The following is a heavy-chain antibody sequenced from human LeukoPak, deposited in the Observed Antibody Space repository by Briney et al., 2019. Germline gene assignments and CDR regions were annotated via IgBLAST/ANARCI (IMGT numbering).Heavy chain of an antibody. Sequence: GGSLRLSCAASGFTFSSYGMNWVRQAQGKGLEWVAVISYDGSNKYYADSVKGRFTISRDNSKNTLYLQMNSLRAEDTAVYYCAKAYESDYWGQGTLVTVSS. D-gene: IGHD2-8*01. CDR2: ISYDGSNK. V-gene: IGHV3-30*18. CDR3: AKAYESDY. J-gene: IGHJ4*02. CDR1: GFTFSSYG.